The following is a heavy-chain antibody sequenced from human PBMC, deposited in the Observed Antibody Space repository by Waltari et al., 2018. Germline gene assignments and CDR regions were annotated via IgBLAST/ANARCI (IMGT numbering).Heavy chain of an antibody. D-gene: IGHD3-22*01. CDR3: ARDLRMYYYDSSGEIDY. CDR1: GYTFPSNY. CDR2: INPSGGSK. Sequence: QVQLVQSGAEVKKPGASVKVSCKASGYTFPSNYMHWVRQAPGQGLEWMGIINPSGGSKSYEQKVQGIVTMTRDTSTSTVYMELSSLRSEDTAVYYCARDLRMYYYDSSGEIDYWGQGTLVTVSS. J-gene: IGHJ4*02. V-gene: IGHV1-46*01.